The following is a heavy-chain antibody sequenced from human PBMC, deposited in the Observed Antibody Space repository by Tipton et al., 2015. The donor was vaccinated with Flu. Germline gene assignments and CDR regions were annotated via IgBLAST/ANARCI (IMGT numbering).Heavy chain of an antibody. J-gene: IGHJ4*02. D-gene: IGHD4-17*01. V-gene: IGHV3-74*01. CDR2: INSEGSRT. Sequence: SLRLSCAASGFTFSNSWMHWVRQVSGKGLEWVSRINSEGSRTFYADSVKGRFTISRDNAKNTLYLQLNSLRAEDTAVYYCARDPDYGDGPFDSWGQGILVTVSS. CDR3: ARDPDYGDGPFDS. CDR1: GFTFSNSW.